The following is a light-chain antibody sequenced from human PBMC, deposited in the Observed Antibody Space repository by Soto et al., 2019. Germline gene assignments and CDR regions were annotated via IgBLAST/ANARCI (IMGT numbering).Light chain of an antibody. J-gene: IGKJ5*01. CDR3: QQYHNWPPIT. CDR2: GAS. CDR1: QSVSSH. Sequence: EIVMTQSPDTLFVSLGEGATLSCRASQSVSSHLAWHQHKPGQAPRLLIYGASTRASGIPARFSGSGSETDFTLTISSLQSEDSAVYYCQQYHNWPPITFGQGTRLEIK. V-gene: IGKV3-15*01.